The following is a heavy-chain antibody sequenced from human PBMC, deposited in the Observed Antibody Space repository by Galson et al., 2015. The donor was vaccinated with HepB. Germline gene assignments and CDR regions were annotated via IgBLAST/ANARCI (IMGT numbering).Heavy chain of an antibody. CDR1: GFTFSSYA. CDR3: ARGQVAVYFDY. V-gene: IGHV3-66*01. CDR2: INSGGST. J-gene: IGHJ4*02. Sequence: SLRLSCAASGFTFSSYAMSWVRQAPGKGLEWVSVINSGGSTYYADSVKGRFIISRDNSKNTVYLQMNSLRAEDTAMYYCARGQVAVYFDYWGQGTLVTVSS. D-gene: IGHD6-19*01.